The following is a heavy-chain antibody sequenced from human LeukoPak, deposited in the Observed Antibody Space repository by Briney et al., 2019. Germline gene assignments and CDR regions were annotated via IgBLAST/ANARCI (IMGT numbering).Heavy chain of an antibody. V-gene: IGHV3-23*01. J-gene: IGHJ4*02. CDR3: AKNRLLLDYFDY. CDR1: GFTLSSYA. CDR2: ISGSGGST. D-gene: IGHD2-2*01. Sequence: GGSLRLSCAASGFTLSSYAMSWVRQAPGKGLEWVSAISGSGGSTYYADSVKGRFTISRDNSKNTLYLQMNSLRAEDTAVYYCAKNRLLLDYFDYWGQGTLVTVSS.